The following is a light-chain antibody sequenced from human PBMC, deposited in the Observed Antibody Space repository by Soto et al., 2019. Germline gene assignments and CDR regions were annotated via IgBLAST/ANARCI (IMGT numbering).Light chain of an antibody. Sequence: DIQMTQSPSSVSASVGDRVTITCRASERINTYLAWYQQQPGKAPKLLIYAASSLQSGVPSRFSGSGSGTEFTLTISNLQPEDSETSYCQQANSPPLTFGGGTKVDIK. CDR3: QQANSPPLT. V-gene: IGKV1-12*01. J-gene: IGKJ4*01. CDR1: ERINTY. CDR2: AAS.